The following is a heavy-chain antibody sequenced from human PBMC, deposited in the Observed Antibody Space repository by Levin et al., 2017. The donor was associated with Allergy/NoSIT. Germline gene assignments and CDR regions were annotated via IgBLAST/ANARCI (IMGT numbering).Heavy chain of an antibody. CDR2: IYYSGST. Sequence: SQTLSLTCTVSGGSISSYYWSWIRQPPGKGLEWIGYIYYSGSTNYNPSLKSRVTISVDTSKNQFSLKLSSVTAADTAVYYCARHFGDYDFWSGYNYYYGMDVWGQGTTVTVSS. J-gene: IGHJ6*02. CDR3: ARHFGDYDFWSGYNYYYGMDV. D-gene: IGHD3-3*01. V-gene: IGHV4-59*08. CDR1: GGSISSYY.